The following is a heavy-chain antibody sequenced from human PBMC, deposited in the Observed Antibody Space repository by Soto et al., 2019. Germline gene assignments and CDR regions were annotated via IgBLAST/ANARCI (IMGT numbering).Heavy chain of an antibody. V-gene: IGHV4-34*01. Sequence: SETLSLTCAVYGGSFSGYYWSWIRQPPGKGLEWIGEINHSGSTNYNPSLKSRVTISVDTSKNQFSLKLSSVTAADTAVYYCARGLGAAGKYYYYYGMDVWGQGTTVTASS. CDR3: ARGLGAAGKYYYYYGMDV. CDR2: INHSGST. D-gene: IGHD6-13*01. CDR1: GGSFSGYY. J-gene: IGHJ6*02.